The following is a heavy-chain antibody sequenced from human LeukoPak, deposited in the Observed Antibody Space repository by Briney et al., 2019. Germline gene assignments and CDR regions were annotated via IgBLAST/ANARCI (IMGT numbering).Heavy chain of an antibody. Sequence: GGPLRLSCAASGFTFSSSAMSWVRQAPGKGLEWVSNVSGSGRGENTYYADSVKGRFTISRDNSKNTLYLQMNSLRAEDTAVYYCAKYDSSGYYYVFDYWGQGTLVTVSS. CDR2: VSGSGRGENT. CDR3: AKYDSSGYYYVFDY. D-gene: IGHD3-22*01. J-gene: IGHJ4*02. V-gene: IGHV3-23*01. CDR1: GFTFSSSA.